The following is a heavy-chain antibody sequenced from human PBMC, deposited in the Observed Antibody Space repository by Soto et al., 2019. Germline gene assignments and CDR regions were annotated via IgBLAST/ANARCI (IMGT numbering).Heavy chain of an antibody. Sequence: QVQLVQSGAEVKKSGASVKVSCKASGYTFTSHDINWVRQATGQGLEWMGWMNPNSGNTGYAQKFQGRVTMTRNTSISTAYMELSSLRSEDTSVYYCPRWDYGDCARFDYWGRGTLVSVSS. J-gene: IGHJ4*02. V-gene: IGHV1-8*01. CDR3: PRWDYGDCARFDY. D-gene: IGHD4-17*01. CDR2: MNPNSGNT. CDR1: GYTFTSHD.